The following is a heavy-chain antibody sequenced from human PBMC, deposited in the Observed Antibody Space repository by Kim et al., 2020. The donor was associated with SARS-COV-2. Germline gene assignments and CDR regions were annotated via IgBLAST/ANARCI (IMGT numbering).Heavy chain of an antibody. CDR2: ISYDGSNK. Sequence: GGSLRLSCAASGFTFSSYGMHWVRQAPGKGLEWVAVISYDGSNKYYADSVKGRFTISRDNSKNTLYLQMNSLRAEDTAVYYCAKVLGQWLVRGDYFDYWGQGTLVTVSS. D-gene: IGHD6-19*01. V-gene: IGHV3-30*18. CDR1: GFTFSSYG. CDR3: AKVLGQWLVRGDYFDY. J-gene: IGHJ4*02.